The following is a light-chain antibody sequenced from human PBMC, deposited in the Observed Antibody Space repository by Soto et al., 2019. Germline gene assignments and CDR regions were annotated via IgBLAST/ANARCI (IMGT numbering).Light chain of an antibody. CDR3: QQYNSYSGT. Sequence: DIQMTQSPSTLSASVGDRVTITCRASQTINIWLAWYQQKAGKAPKLLIYKASSLESGVPSRFSGSGSGTEFTLTISSLQPDDFATCYCQQYNSYSGTFGQGTKLEIK. CDR1: QTINIW. J-gene: IGKJ2*02. V-gene: IGKV1-5*03. CDR2: KAS.